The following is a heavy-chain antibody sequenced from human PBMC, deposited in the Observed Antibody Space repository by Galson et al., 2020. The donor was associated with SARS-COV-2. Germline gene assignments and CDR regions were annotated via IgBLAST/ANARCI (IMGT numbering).Heavy chain of an antibody. CDR1: GFTFNDYA. D-gene: IGHD4-17*01. CDR2: ISWNSGGI. V-gene: IGHV3-9*01. Sequence: GGSLRLSCAASGFTFNDYAMHWVRQAPGTGLEWVSGISWNSGGIGYADSVKGRFTISRDNAKNSLYLQMNSLRAEDTAFYYCAKSPRVTTSPYYCDYWGQGTLVTVSS. J-gene: IGHJ4*02. CDR3: AKSPRVTTSPYYCDY.